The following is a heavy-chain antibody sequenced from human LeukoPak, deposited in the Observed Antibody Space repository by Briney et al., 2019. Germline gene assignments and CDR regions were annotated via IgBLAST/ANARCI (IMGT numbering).Heavy chain of an antibody. CDR2: ISSGSSYI. D-gene: IGHD3-9*01. V-gene: IGHV3-21*04. CDR3: VRDQSDFDWIQVGDSFDV. Sequence: GGSLRLSCAASGFTFSSYSMNWVRQAPGKGLEWVSSISSGSSYIYYADSVKGRFTISRDNAKNSLFLQMNNLRVEDTAVYYCVRDQSDFDWIQVGDSFDVWGQGTKVTVSA. CDR1: GFTFSSYS. J-gene: IGHJ3*01.